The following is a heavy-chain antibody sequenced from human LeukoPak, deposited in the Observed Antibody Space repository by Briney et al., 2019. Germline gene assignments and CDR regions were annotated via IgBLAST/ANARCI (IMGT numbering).Heavy chain of an antibody. CDR2: ISGSGSGGST. CDR1: GFPLSRSA. D-gene: IGHD6-13*01. J-gene: IGHJ4*02. Sequence: GGSLRLSCAASGFPLSRSAMSWVRQAPGKGLEWVSNISGSGSGGSTYYADSVKGRFTISRDNAKNSLYLQMNSLRAEDTALYLCARGRYSSTWANFDYWGQGTLVTVSS. CDR3: ARGRYSSTWANFDY. V-gene: IGHV3-23*01.